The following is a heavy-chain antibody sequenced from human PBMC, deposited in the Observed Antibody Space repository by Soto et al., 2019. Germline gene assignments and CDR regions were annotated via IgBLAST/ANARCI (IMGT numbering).Heavy chain of an antibody. CDR2: ISSSSSYI. CDR3: ARDRSSPYGMDV. V-gene: IGHV3-21*01. Sequence: GGSLRLSCAASGFTFSSYSMNWVRQAPGKGLEWVSSISSSSSYIYYADSVKGRFTISRDNAKNSLYLQMNSLRAEDTAVYYCARDRSSPYGMDVWGQGTTVTVSS. J-gene: IGHJ6*02. D-gene: IGHD6-13*01. CDR1: GFTFSSYS.